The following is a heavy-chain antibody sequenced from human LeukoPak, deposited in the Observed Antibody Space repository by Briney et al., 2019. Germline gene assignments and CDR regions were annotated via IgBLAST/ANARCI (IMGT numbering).Heavy chain of an antibody. J-gene: IGHJ3*02. CDR3: ARDTGYSSGCYPLGAFDI. V-gene: IGHV4-34*01. CDR1: GGSFSGYY. CDR2: INHSGST. Sequence: PSETLSLTCAVYGGSFSGYYWSWIRQPPGKGLEWIGEINHSGSTNYNPSLKSRVTISVDTSKNQFSLKLSSVTAADTAVYYCARDTGYSSGCYPLGAFDIWGQGTMVTVSS. D-gene: IGHD6-19*01.